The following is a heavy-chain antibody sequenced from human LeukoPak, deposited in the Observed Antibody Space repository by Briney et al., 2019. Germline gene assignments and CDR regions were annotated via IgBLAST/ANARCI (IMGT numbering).Heavy chain of an antibody. CDR2: IYTSGTI. V-gene: IGHV4-4*07. D-gene: IGHD3/OR15-3a*01. J-gene: IGHJ4*02. Sequence: SETLSLTCTVSGGSISSYYWSWIRQPAGTALEWIGRIYTSGTITYNPSLESRVTMSVDTSKNQFSLKLSSVTAADTAVYYCARQTGSGLFILPGGQGTLVTVSS. CDR3: ARQTGSGLFILP. CDR1: GGSISSYY.